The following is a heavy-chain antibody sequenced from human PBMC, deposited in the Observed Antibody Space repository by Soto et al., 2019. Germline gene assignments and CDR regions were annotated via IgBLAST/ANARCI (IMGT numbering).Heavy chain of an antibody. CDR3: ARDGSKWLKYWYFDL. CDR2: ISESSSHI. V-gene: IGHV3-21*01. CDR1: GFTFSTYC. J-gene: IGHJ2*01. D-gene: IGHD5-12*01. Sequence: EVQLVESGGGLVKPGGSLRLSCTASGFTFSTYCMNWVRQAPGRGLEWVSYISESSSHIYYGDSVRGRFIISTDNAKNSVYLQMNSLRAEDTAVYYCARDGSKWLKYWYFDLWGRGTLVTVSS.